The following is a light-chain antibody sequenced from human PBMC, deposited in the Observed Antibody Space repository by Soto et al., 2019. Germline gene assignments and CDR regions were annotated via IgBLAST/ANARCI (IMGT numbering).Light chain of an antibody. Sequence: ILLTQSPGTVSLSPGERATLSCGASQTGSSIYLAWYQQKPGQAPRLLIYGASTRATGIPDRFSGSGSGTDFTLTISSLEPEDFAVYYCQQRSDWPPITFGQGTRLEIK. CDR1: QTGSSIY. CDR2: GAS. J-gene: IGKJ5*01. CDR3: QQRSDWPPIT. V-gene: IGKV3-11*01.